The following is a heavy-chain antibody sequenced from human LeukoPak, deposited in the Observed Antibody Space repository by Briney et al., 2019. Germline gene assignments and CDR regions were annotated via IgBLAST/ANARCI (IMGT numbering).Heavy chain of an antibody. CDR3: ARDHDYSNYNAY. CDR2: IYSGGST. V-gene: IGHV3-66*02. J-gene: IGHJ4*02. Sequence: GGSLRLSCAASGFTVSSNYMSWVRQAPGKGLEWVSVIYSGGSTYYADSVKGRFTISRDNSENTLYLQMNSLRAEDTAVYYCARDHDYSNYNAYWGQGTLVTVSS. D-gene: IGHD4-11*01. CDR1: GFTVSSNY.